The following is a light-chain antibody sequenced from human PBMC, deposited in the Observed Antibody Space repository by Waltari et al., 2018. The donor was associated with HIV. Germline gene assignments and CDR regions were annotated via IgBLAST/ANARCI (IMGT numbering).Light chain of an antibody. V-gene: IGLV3-9*01. J-gene: IGLJ3*02. Sequence: SSELTPPPSVSVALGRPARITCSRRSTRRQDVHWYRQKPGQAPELVIFNDSKRPSGIPGRFLGSKSTNTATLTITGAQVGDEADYYCQVWVNSVVFGGGTMLTVL. CDR2: NDS. CDR1: STRRQD. CDR3: QVWVNSVV.